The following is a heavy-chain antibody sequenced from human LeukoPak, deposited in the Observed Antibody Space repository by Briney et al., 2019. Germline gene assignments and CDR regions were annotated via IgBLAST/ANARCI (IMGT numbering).Heavy chain of an antibody. CDR2: IYYSGNT. Sequence: ETLSLTCSVSGGSISYYYWSWIRQPPGKGLEWIGYIYYSGNTNYNPSLKSRVTMSVDTSKNQFSLRLSSVTAADTAVYYCARVLMSMVRGVVSVNWFDPWGQGTLVTVSS. V-gene: IGHV4-59*01. CDR3: ARVLMSMVRGVVSVNWFDP. J-gene: IGHJ5*02. D-gene: IGHD3-10*01. CDR1: GGSISYYY.